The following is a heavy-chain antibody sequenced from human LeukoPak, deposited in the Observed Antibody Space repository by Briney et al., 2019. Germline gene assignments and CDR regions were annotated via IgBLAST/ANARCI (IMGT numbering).Heavy chain of an antibody. CDR2: VYSSGST. CDR1: GGSISNYY. V-gene: IGHV4-59*01. J-gene: IGHJ4*02. CDR3: ARGPTRYYFDY. Sequence: SGTLSLTCTVSGGSISNYYWSWIRQPPGRGLEWIGYVYSSGSTNYNPSLKSRVTISVDTSKNQLSLKLSSVTAADTAVYYCARGPTRYYFDYWGQGTLVTVSS.